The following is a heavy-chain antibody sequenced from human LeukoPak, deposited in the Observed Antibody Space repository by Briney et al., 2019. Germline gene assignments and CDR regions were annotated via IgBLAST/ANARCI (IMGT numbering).Heavy chain of an antibody. Sequence: SETLSLTCTVSGGSISSGGYYWSWIRQPPGKGLEWIGYIYYSGSTNYNPSLKSRVTISVDTSKNQFSLKLSSVTAADTAVYYCARAGEMATIPFDYWGQGTLVTVSS. D-gene: IGHD5-24*01. J-gene: IGHJ4*02. CDR1: GGSISSGGYY. V-gene: IGHV4-61*08. CDR2: IYYSGST. CDR3: ARAGEMATIPFDY.